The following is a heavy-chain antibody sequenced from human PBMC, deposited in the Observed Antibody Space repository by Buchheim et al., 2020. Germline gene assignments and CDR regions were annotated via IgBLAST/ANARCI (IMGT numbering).Heavy chain of an antibody. D-gene: IGHD3-10*01. J-gene: IGHJ6*02. Sequence: QLQLQESGSGLVKPSQTLSLTCAVSGGSISSGGYSWSWIRQPPGTGLEWIGYIYHSGSTYYNPSLKSRVTISVDRSKNQFSLKLSSVTAANTAVYYCARAVRSTGNYYYYYGMDVWGQGTT. CDR2: IYHSGST. CDR3: ARAVRSTGNYYYYYGMDV. V-gene: IGHV4-30-2*01. CDR1: GGSISSGGYS.